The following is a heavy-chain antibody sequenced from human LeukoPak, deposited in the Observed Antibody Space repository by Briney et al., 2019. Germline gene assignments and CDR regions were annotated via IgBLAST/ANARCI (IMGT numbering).Heavy chain of an antibody. CDR2: IWYGGSNK. CDR3: ARGVAGTWWFDP. J-gene: IGHJ5*02. CDR1: GLTFSSYG. Sequence: PGRSLRLSCAASGLTFSSYGMHWVRQAPGKGLEWVAVIWYGGSNKYYADSVKGRFTISRDNSKNTLYLQMNSLRAEDTAVYYCARGVAGTWWFDPWGQGTLVTVSS. D-gene: IGHD6-19*01. V-gene: IGHV3-33*01.